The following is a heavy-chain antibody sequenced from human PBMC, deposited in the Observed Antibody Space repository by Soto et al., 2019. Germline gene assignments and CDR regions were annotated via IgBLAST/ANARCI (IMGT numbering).Heavy chain of an antibody. CDR1: GGSFSGYY. Sequence: SETLSLTCAVYGGSFSGYYWSWIRQPPGKGLEWIGEINHSGSTNYNPSLKSRVTIPVDTSKNQFSLKLSSVTAADTAVYYCARGGYYYGSGSAPFDYWGQGTLVTVSS. J-gene: IGHJ4*02. D-gene: IGHD3-10*01. CDR3: ARGGYYYGSGSAPFDY. CDR2: INHSGST. V-gene: IGHV4-34*01.